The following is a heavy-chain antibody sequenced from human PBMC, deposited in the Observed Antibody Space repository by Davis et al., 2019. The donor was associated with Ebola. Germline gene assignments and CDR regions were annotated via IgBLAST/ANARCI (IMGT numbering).Heavy chain of an antibody. CDR3: ARGEVGATREGYFDY. Sequence: GESLKISCAASGFTFSSYAMHWVRQAPGKGLEWVAVISYDGSNKYYADSVKGRFTISRDNSKNTLYLQMNSLRAEDTAVYYCARGEVGATREGYFDYWGQGTLVTVSS. CDR1: GFTFSSYA. D-gene: IGHD1-26*01. CDR2: ISYDGSNK. J-gene: IGHJ4*02. V-gene: IGHV3-30-3*01.